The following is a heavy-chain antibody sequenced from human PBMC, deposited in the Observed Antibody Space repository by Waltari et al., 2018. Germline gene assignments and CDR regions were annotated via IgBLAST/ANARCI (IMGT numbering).Heavy chain of an antibody. J-gene: IGHJ6*03. D-gene: IGHD1-26*01. Sequence: QVQLVQSGAEVKKPGASVKVSCKASGYTFTGYYRHWLRQAPGQGLEWLGWINPNSGGINYAQKLQGRVTMTRDTSISTAYMERSRLRSDATAVYYCARAATAYYYYYMDVWGKGTTVTVSS. CDR2: INPNSGGI. V-gene: IGHV1-2*02. CDR1: GYTFTGYY. CDR3: ARAATAYYYYYMDV.